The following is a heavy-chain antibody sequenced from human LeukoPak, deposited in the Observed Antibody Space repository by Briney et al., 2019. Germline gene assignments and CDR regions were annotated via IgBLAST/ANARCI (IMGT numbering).Heavy chain of an antibody. CDR3: ARSLVVVPAAIDWFDP. J-gene: IGHJ5*02. CDR1: GYSISSGYY. Sequence: SETLSLTCAVSGYSISSGYYWGWIRQPPVKGLEWIGSIYHSGSTYYNPSLKSRVTISVDTSKNQFSLKLSSVTAADTAVYYCARSLVVVPAAIDWFDPWGQGTLVTVSS. D-gene: IGHD2-2*01. CDR2: IYHSGST. V-gene: IGHV4-38-2*01.